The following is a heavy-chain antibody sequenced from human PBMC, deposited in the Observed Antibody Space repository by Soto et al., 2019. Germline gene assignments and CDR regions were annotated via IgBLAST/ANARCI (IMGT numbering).Heavy chain of an antibody. CDR1: GFTFSNYL. CDR3: ARTNSGSYFERDY. Sequence: VQMVESGGGLVQPGGSLRLSCAASGFTFSNYLMTWVRQAPGKGLEWVANIKEDGSEKYYVDSVKGRFTISRDNAKNSLYLPMNSLRAEDTAVYYCARTNSGSYFERDYWGQGTLVTVSS. J-gene: IGHJ4*02. V-gene: IGHV3-7*01. CDR2: IKEDGSEK. D-gene: IGHD1-26*01.